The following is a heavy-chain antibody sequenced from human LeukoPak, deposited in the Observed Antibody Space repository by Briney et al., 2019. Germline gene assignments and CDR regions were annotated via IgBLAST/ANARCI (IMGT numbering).Heavy chain of an antibody. J-gene: IGHJ5*02. Sequence: PGGSLRLSCAASGFTFNKYAMTWVRQAPGKGLEWVSGISGGSGNTDYGDSVKGRLTVSRDNPKSTLYLQMSGLRAEDTAVYYCARAPTREDLGDGSWGQGTLVTVSS. CDR2: ISGGSGNT. CDR1: GFTFNKYA. CDR3: ARAPTREDLGDGS. V-gene: IGHV3-23*01. D-gene: IGHD3-10*01.